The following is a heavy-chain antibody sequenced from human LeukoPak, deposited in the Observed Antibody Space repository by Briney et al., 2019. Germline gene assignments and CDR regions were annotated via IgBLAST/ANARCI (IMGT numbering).Heavy chain of an antibody. J-gene: IGHJ4*02. V-gene: IGHV1-69*06. CDR1: GGTFEYHV. CDR2: IIPMSGTT. D-gene: IGHD3-16*01. Sequence: SVKVSCKASGGTFEYHVISWVPQAPGQRPEWMGSIIPMSGTTNYAQRFQGRLTITADKITNTVYIDVTSLIFEDTAVYYCARRISTAGGSQQFDYWGQGTLVTVSS. CDR3: ARRISTAGGSQQFDY.